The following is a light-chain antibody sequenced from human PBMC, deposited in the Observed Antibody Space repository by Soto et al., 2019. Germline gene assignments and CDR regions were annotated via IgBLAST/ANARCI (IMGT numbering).Light chain of an antibody. CDR1: QSIGVW. CDR2: KTS. CDR3: QQYINYLRT. Sequence: DIQMTQSPSTLSASVGDRVTITCRASQSIGVWLAWYQQKPGTAPKLLIYKTSTLDSGVPLRFSGSGSGTEFTLTISSLQPDDFATYSWQQYINYLRTCGQGTKVEIK. J-gene: IGKJ1*01. V-gene: IGKV1-5*03.